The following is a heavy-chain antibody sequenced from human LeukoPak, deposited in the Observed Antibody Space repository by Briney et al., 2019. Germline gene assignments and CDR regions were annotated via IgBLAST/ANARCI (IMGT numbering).Heavy chain of an antibody. Sequence: SETLSLTCTVSGGSISGYYWSWIRQPPGKGLEWIGNIYYSGSTDYNPSLKSRVTISVDTSKNQFSLKLSSVTAADTAVYYCARHVGGTYFDLWGRGTLVTVSS. CDR3: ARHVGGTYFDL. D-gene: IGHD2-15*01. V-gene: IGHV4-59*08. CDR1: GGSISGYY. J-gene: IGHJ2*01. CDR2: IYYSGST.